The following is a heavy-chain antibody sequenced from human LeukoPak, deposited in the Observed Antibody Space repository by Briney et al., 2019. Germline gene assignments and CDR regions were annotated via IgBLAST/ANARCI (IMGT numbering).Heavy chain of an antibody. D-gene: IGHD2-2*01. V-gene: IGHV3-7*04. Sequence: PGGSLSLSCAASGFTFSTYWMSWVRQAPGTGLEWVASIKQDGSEKSYVGSVKGRFTISRDNAKNSLNLQMNSLRAEDTAVYCCARGGYQLLWYWGQGTLVTVSS. CDR2: IKQDGSEK. J-gene: IGHJ4*02. CDR1: GFTFSTYW. CDR3: ARGGYQLLWY.